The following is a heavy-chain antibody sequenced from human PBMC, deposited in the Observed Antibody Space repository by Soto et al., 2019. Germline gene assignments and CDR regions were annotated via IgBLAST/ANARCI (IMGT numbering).Heavy chain of an antibody. CDR1: GYTFTSYG. D-gene: IGHD5-12*01. J-gene: IGHJ4*02. V-gene: IGHV1-18*04. Sequence: ASVKVSCKASGYTFTSYGISWVRQAPGQGLEWMGWISAYNGNTNYAQKLQGRVTMTTDTSTSTAYMELRSLRSDDTAAYYCARLKGGYSGYDFARKSYDYWGQGTLVTVSS. CDR2: ISAYNGNT. CDR3: ARLKGGYSGYDFARKSYDY.